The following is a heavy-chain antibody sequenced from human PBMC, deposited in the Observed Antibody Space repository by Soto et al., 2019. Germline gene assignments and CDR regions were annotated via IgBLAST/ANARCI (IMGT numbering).Heavy chain of an antibody. CDR1: GDSVSSGGYY. CDR3: AKEGYCSCTSCYASPLDY. D-gene: IGHD2-2*01. Sequence: SETLSLTCTVSGDSVSSGGYYWNWIRQHPGRGLEWLGYIYDSETTYYNPSLESRLSISVDASKNQFSLKVTSVTAADTAVYYCAKEGYCSCTSCYASPLDYWGQGTLVTVSS. V-gene: IGHV4-31*03. CDR2: IYDSETT. J-gene: IGHJ4*02.